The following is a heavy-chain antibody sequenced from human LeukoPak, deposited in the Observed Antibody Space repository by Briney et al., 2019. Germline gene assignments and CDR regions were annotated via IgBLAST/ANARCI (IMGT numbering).Heavy chain of an antibody. V-gene: IGHV1-18*01. D-gene: IGHD2-15*01. CDR3: ARDDYCSGGSCYPYFDY. J-gene: IGHJ4*02. CDR1: GYRFTSYG. Sequence: ASVKVSCKASGYRFTSYGISWVRQAPGQGLEWMGWISAYNGNTNYAQKLQGRVTMTTDTSTSTAYMELRSLRSDDTAVYYCARDDYCSGGSCYPYFDYWGQGTLVTVSS. CDR2: ISAYNGNT.